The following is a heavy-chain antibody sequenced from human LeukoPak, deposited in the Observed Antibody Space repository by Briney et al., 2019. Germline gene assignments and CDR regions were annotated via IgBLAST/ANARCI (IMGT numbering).Heavy chain of an antibody. CDR2: ISGSGGST. D-gene: IGHD2-15*01. CDR1: GFTFCSYA. CDR3: AKGGVVAATPEYFQH. Sequence: PGGSLRLSCAASGFTFCSYAMSWVRQAPGKGLEWVSAISGSGGSTYYADSVKGRFTISRDNSKNTLYLQMNSLRAEDTAVYYYAKGGVVAATPEYFQHWGQGTLVTVSS. J-gene: IGHJ1*01. V-gene: IGHV3-23*01.